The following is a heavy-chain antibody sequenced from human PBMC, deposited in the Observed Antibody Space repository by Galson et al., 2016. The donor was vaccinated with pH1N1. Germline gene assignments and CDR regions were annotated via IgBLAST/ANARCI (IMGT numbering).Heavy chain of an antibody. J-gene: IGHJ4*02. CDR3: VRAIGAMEAY. CDR1: GFTFSTYW. CDR2: INQDGSVV. V-gene: IGHV3-7*04. D-gene: IGHD2-2*01. Sequence: SLRLSCAASGFTFSTYWMIWVRQAPGKGLEWVANINQDGSVVYYVDSVKGRFTISRENAKNSLFLQMNTLRAEDTAVYYCVRAIGAMEAYWGQGTLVTVSS.